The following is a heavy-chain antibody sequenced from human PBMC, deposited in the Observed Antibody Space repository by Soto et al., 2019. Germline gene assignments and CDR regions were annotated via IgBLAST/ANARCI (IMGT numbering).Heavy chain of an antibody. CDR3: ARDNSGNYYGVVYNWFDP. Sequence: PGGSLRLSCAASGFTFSSYSMNWVRQAPGKGLEWVSYISSSSSTIYYADSVKGRFTISRDNAKNSLYLQMNSLRAEDTAVYYCARDNSGNYYGVVYNWFDPWGQGNLVTVSS. D-gene: IGHD1-26*01. CDR2: ISSSSSTI. CDR1: GFTFSSYS. V-gene: IGHV3-48*01. J-gene: IGHJ5*02.